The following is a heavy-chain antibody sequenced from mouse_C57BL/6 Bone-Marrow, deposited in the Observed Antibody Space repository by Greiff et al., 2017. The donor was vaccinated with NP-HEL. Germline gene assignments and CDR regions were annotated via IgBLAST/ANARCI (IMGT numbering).Heavy chain of an antibody. CDR2: IDPSDSYT. CDR1: GYTFTSYW. D-gene: IGHD2-3*01. J-gene: IGHJ1*03. Sequence: VQLQQPGAELVKPGASVKLSCKASGYTFTSYWMQWVKQRPGQGLEWIGEIDPSDSYTNSNPKFKGKATLTVDTSSSTAYMQLSSLTSEDSAVYYCALIYPGYFDVWGTGTTVTVSS. V-gene: IGHV1-50*01. CDR3: ALIYPGYFDV.